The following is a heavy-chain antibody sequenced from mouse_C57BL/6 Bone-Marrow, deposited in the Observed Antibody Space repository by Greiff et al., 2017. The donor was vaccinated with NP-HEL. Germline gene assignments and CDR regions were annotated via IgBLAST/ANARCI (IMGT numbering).Heavy chain of an antibody. CDR1: GYTFTSYW. CDR2: IDPSDSYT. CDR3: AREGYDVLFDY. Sequence: VQLQQPGAELVRPGTSVKLSCKASGYTFTSYWMHWVKQRPGQGLEWIGVIDPSDSYTNYNQKFKGKATLTVDTSSSTAYMQLSSLTSEDSAVYYCAREGYDVLFDYWGQGTTLTVSS. J-gene: IGHJ2*01. V-gene: IGHV1-59*01. D-gene: IGHD2-2*01.